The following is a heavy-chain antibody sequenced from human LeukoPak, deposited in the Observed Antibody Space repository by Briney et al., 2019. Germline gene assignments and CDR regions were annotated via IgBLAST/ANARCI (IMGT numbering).Heavy chain of an antibody. CDR3: ARGHDYGDYDY. CDR2: IYYSGST. CDR1: GGSVSSGSYY. Sequence: PLETLSLTCTVSGGSVSSGSYYWSWIRQPPGKGLEWIGYIYYSGSTNYNPSLKSRVTISVDTSKNQFSLKLSSVTAADTAVYYCARGHDYGDYDYWGQGTLVTVSS. V-gene: IGHV4-61*01. J-gene: IGHJ4*02. D-gene: IGHD4-17*01.